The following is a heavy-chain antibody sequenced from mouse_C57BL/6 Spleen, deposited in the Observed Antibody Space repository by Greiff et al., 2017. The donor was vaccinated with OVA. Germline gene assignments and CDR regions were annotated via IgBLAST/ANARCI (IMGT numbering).Heavy chain of an antibody. V-gene: IGHV1-59*01. CDR1: GYTFTSYW. D-gene: IGHD2-2*01. CDR3: ARGVTTDYAMDD. J-gene: IGHJ4*01. Sequence: QVQLQQSGAELVRPGTSVTLSCKASGYTFTSYWMHWVKQRPGQGLEWIGVIDPSDSYTNYNQKFKGKATLTVDTSTSTAYMQLSSLTSEDSAVYYGARGVTTDYAMDDWGQGTSVTVSS. CDR2: IDPSDSYT.